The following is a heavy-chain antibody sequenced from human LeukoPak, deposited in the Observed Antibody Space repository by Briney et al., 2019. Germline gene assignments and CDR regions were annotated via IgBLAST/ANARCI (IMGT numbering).Heavy chain of an antibody. J-gene: IGHJ4*02. D-gene: IGHD2-15*01. Sequence: PSETLSLTCTVSGGSISSYYWSWIRQPPGKGLEWIGYIYYSGSTNYNPSLKSRVTMSVDTSKNQFSLKLSSVTAADTAVYYCARVQVGYCSGGSCSGPFDYWGQGTLVTVSS. CDR2: IYYSGST. CDR1: GGSISSYY. CDR3: ARVQVGYCSGGSCSGPFDY. V-gene: IGHV4-59*01.